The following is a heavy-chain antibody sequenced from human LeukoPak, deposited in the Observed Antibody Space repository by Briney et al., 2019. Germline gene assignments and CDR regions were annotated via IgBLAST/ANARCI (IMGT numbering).Heavy chain of an antibody. Sequence: SETLSLTCTVSGGSINNYYWNWIRQPAGKGLEWVGRITASGSTYYNPSLKSRITVSVDTSKNLFSLRLTSVTAADTALHYCARDRGGYQYSFDYWGQGTLVTVSS. D-gene: IGHD5-12*01. J-gene: IGHJ4*02. V-gene: IGHV4-4*07. CDR2: ITASGST. CDR1: GGSINNYY. CDR3: ARDRGGYQYSFDY.